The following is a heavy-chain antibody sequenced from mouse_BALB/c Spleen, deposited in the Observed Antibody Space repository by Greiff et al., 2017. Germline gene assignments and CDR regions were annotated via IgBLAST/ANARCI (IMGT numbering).Heavy chain of an antibody. CDR1: GYTFTDYN. CDR2: INPNNGGT. D-gene: IGHD2-4*01. Sequence: EVQVVESGPELVKPGASVKIPCKASGYTFTDYNMDWVKQSHGKSLEWIGDINPNNGGTIYNQKFKGKATLTVDKSSSTAYMELRSLTSEDTAVYYCARSLYYDYDGAMDYWGQGTSVTVSS. V-gene: IGHV1-18*01. J-gene: IGHJ4*01. CDR3: ARSLYYDYDGAMDY.